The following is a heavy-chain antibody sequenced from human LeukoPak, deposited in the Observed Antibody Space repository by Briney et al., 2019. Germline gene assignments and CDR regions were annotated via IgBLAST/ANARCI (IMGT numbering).Heavy chain of an antibody. J-gene: IGHJ6*02. Sequence: ASVKVSCEASGYTFTNYYMHWVRQAPGQGLEWMGIINPSGGSTSYAQKFQGRVTMTRDTSTSTVYMELSSLRSEDTAVYYCARDLVIASAVYYYGMDVWGQGTTVTVSS. CDR1: GYTFTNYY. CDR3: ARDLVIASAVYYYGMDV. D-gene: IGHD6-13*01. CDR2: INPSGGST. V-gene: IGHV1-46*01.